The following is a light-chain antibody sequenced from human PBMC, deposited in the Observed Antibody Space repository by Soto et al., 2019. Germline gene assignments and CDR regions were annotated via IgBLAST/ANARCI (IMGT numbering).Light chain of an antibody. CDR2: DAS. CDR1: QSVTSNY. CDR3: QQYADSPIT. J-gene: IGKJ5*01. Sequence: EIVLTQSPGTLSLSPGERATLPCRASQSVTSNYLAWYQQKPGQAPRLLIYDASNRATGTPDRFLGRGSGTDFTLIISRLEPEDFAVYYCQQYADSPITFGQGTRLEIK. V-gene: IGKV3-20*01.